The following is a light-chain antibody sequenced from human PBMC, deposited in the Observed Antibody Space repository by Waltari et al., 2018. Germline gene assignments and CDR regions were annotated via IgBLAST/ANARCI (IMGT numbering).Light chain of an antibody. J-gene: IGKJ4*01. Sequence: EIVMTQSPATLSVSPGERATLSCRASQSVSSNLAWYQQKPGQAPRLLIYGASTRATGIPARFSGSGSGTEFTLTISSLQSEDFAVYYCQQSYSTPRTFGGGTKVEIK. V-gene: IGKV3-15*01. CDR3: QQSYSTPRT. CDR1: QSVSSN. CDR2: GAS.